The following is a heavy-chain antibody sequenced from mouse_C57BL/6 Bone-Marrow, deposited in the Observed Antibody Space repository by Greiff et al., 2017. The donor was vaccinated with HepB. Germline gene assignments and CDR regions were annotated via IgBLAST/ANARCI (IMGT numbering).Heavy chain of an antibody. CDR3: AREIGTTEGY. D-gene: IGHD1-1*01. Sequence: VQLQQPGAELVMPGASVKLSCKASGYTFTSYWMHWVKQRPGQGLEWIGEIDPSDSYTNYNQKFKGKSTLTVDKSSSTAYMQLSSLTSEDSAVYYCAREIGTTEGYWGQGTTLTVSS. CDR1: GYTFTSYW. J-gene: IGHJ2*01. CDR2: IDPSDSYT. V-gene: IGHV1-69*01.